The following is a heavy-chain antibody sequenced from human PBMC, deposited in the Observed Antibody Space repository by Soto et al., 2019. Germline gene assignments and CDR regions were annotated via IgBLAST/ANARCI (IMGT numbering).Heavy chain of an antibody. D-gene: IGHD3-22*01. CDR1: GYTFTSYG. V-gene: IGHV1-18*01. J-gene: IGHJ5*02. Sequence: ASVKVSCNASGYTFTSYGISWVRQAPGQELEWMGWISAYNGNTNYAQKLQGRVTMTTDTSTSTAYMELRSLRSDDTAVYYCARDLFLGYYDSSGYYDPYNWFDPWGQGTLVTVSS. CDR3: ARDLFLGYYDSSGYYDPYNWFDP. CDR2: ISAYNGNT.